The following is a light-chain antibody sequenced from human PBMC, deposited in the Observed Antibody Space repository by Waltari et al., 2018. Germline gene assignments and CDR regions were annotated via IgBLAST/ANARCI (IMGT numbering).Light chain of an antibody. J-gene: IGLJ2*01. V-gene: IGLV1-47*01. CDR2: RNN. CDR3: AAWDDSRVV. CDR1: GSNLGSNY. Sequence: QSLLPQPPSASGPPGQRVTISCSGSGSNLGSNYVYWYQQLPGTAPKLLSYRNNQRPSGVPDRFSGSKSGTSASLAISGLRSEDEADYYCAAWDDSRVVFGGGTKLTVL.